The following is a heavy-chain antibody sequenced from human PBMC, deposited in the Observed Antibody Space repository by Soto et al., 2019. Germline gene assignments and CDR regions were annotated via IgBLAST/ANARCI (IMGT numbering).Heavy chain of an antibody. CDR2: ISGSGGST. D-gene: IGHD6-19*01. Sequence: TGGSLRLSCAASGFTFSSYAISLVRQAPGKGLEWVSAISGSGGSTYYADSVKGRFTISRDNSKNTLYLQMNSLRAEDTAVYYCAKQGQWLGFDYWGQGTLVTVSS. CDR3: AKQGQWLGFDY. V-gene: IGHV3-23*01. J-gene: IGHJ4*02. CDR1: GFTFSSYA.